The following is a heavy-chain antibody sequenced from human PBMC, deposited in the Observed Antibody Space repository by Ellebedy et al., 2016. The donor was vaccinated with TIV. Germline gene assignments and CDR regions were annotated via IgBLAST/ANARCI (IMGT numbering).Heavy chain of an antibody. CDR1: GYTFTGYN. CDR2: INPNSGGT. D-gene: IGHD5-12*01. Sequence: AASVKVSCKASGYTFTGYNMHWVRQAPGQGLEWMGWINPNSGGTNYAQKFQGWVTMTRDTSISTAYMELSRLRSDDTAVYFCARDRDDYMASFYYYGLDVWGQGTTVTVSS. J-gene: IGHJ6*02. CDR3: ARDRDDYMASFYYYGLDV. V-gene: IGHV1-2*04.